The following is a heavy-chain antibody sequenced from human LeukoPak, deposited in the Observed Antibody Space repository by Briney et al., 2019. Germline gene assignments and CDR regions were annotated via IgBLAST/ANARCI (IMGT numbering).Heavy chain of an antibody. CDR2: ISGSGGST. V-gene: IGHV3-23*01. Sequence: GGSLRLSCAASGLTFSSYAMSWVRQAPGKGLEWVSAISGSGGSTYYADSVKGRFTISRDNSKNTLYLQMNSLRAEDTAVYYCAKAIIHLGYCSGGSCSSWYYFDYWGQGTLVTVSS. J-gene: IGHJ4*02. CDR1: GLTFSSYA. D-gene: IGHD2-15*01. CDR3: AKAIIHLGYCSGGSCSSWYYFDY.